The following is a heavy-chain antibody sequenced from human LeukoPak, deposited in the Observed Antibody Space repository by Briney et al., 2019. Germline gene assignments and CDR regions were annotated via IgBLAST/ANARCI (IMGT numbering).Heavy chain of an antibody. Sequence: PGGSLILSCAASGFTFSSYWMNWVRQAPGKGLEWVPAISGSGASTYYADSVKDRFTLSRDDSKNTLYLQMNSLRAEDTAVYYCAKSRSSSSTSCYNYWGQGTLVTVSS. CDR2: ISGSGAST. CDR3: AKSRSSSSTSCYNY. J-gene: IGHJ4*02. D-gene: IGHD2-2*02. V-gene: IGHV3-23*01. CDR1: GFTFSSYW.